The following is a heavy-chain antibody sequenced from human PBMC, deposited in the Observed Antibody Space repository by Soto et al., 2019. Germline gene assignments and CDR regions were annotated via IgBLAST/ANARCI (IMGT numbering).Heavy chain of an antibody. Sequence: QMQLLQSGAEVKKTGSSVKISCKTSGWIFTFQYLHWVRQAPGQGLEWLGWITPYNGNVKYAQHFQGWISLTRDNSLTPLFLELRDLRPEDTGLYYCARSATSGDQHFIDSWGQGTLVTVSS. CDR1: GWIFTFQY. CDR3: ARSATSGDQHFIDS. V-gene: IGHV1-45*02. D-gene: IGHD7-27*01. J-gene: IGHJ4*02. CDR2: ITPYNGNV.